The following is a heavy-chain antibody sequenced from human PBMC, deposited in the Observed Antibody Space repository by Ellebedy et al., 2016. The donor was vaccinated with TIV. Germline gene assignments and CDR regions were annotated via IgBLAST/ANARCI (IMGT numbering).Heavy chain of an antibody. J-gene: IGHJ3*01. CDR2: IYPGGSGP. V-gene: IGHV5-51*01. CDR3: VRGDGSKDDAFDF. CDR1: GYTFTNYW. Sequence: PGGSLRLSCRGSGYTFTNYWIGWVRQMPESGLEWMGIIYPGGSGPRYSPSFQGHITISADKSTRTAFLQWSSLKASDAAMYYCVRGDGSKDDAFDFWGQGTMVTVS.